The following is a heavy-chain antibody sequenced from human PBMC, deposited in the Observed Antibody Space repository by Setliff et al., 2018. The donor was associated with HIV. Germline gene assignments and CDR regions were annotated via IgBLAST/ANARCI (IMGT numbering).Heavy chain of an antibody. J-gene: IGHJ5*02. D-gene: IGHD2-2*01. Sequence: GGSLRLSCAASGFTFSDYYMTWIRQAPGKGLEWVSYISPNGNPMYYADSVKGRFTISRDNAKNSLYLQMNSLRAEDTALYYCAKDIIPAGLFHDLWGQGTLVTVSS. CDR1: GFTFSDYY. CDR3: AKDIIPAGLFHDL. CDR2: ISPNGNPM. V-gene: IGHV3-11*04.